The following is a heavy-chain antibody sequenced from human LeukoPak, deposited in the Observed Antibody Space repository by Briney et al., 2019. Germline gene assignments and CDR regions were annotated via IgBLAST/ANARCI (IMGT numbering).Heavy chain of an antibody. CDR2: ISYDGSNK. CDR3: AKVSPPDYYDSSGYYEFDY. Sequence: PGGSLRLSCAASGFTFSSYSMHWVRQAPGKGLEWVAVISYDGSNKYYGDSVKGRFTISRDNSKNTLYLEMNSLRAEDTAVYYCAKVSPPDYYDSSGYYEFDYWGQGTLVTVSS. D-gene: IGHD3-22*01. J-gene: IGHJ4*02. CDR1: GFTFSSYS. V-gene: IGHV3-30*04.